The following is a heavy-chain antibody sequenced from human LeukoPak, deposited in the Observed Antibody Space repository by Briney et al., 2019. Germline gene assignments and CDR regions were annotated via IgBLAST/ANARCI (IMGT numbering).Heavy chain of an antibody. J-gene: IGHJ4*02. CDR3: ARTRELRYFDWSFDY. D-gene: IGHD3-9*01. CDR1: GGSISSYY. CDR2: ISYSGST. Sequence: SETLSLTCTVSGGSISSYYWSWIRDPPGKGLEWIGYISYSGSTNYNPSLKSRVTISVDTSKNHFSLKLSSVTAADTAVYYCARTRELRYFDWSFDYWGQGTMVTVSS. V-gene: IGHV4-59*01.